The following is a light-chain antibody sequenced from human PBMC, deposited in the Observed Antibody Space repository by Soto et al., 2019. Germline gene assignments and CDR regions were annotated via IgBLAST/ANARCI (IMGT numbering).Light chain of an antibody. V-gene: IGLV2-8*01. CDR1: SSDVGGYNY. CDR3: SSYAGSNSYG. J-gene: IGLJ1*01. Sequence: QSVLTQPPSATGCPGQSVTISCTGTSSDVGGYNYVSWYQQHPGKAPKLMIYEVSNRPSGVPHRFSGSKSGNPASLTVSGLQAEDEADYYCSSYAGSNSYGFGTGTKVTVL. CDR2: EVS.